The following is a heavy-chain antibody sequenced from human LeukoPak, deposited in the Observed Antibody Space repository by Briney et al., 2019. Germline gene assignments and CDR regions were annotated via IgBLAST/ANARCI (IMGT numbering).Heavy chain of an antibody. J-gene: IGHJ4*02. D-gene: IGHD6-19*01. CDR2: ISASGAST. CDR3: AKARTYQIAVAGTY. V-gene: IGHV3-23*01. CDR1: EFTFSNYG. Sequence: GGSLRLSCAASEFTFSNYGMNWVRQAPGQGLEWVSGISASGASTYYADSVKGRFTIYRDNSQNTLYLQMNSLRVEDTAVYYCAKARTYQIAVAGTYWGQGTLVTVSS.